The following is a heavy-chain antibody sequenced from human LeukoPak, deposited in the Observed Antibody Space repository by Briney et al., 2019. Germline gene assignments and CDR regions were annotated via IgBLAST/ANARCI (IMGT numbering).Heavy chain of an antibody. CDR2: IYYSGST. CDR3: ASGQWLAHFDY. V-gene: IGHV4-59*01. CDR1: GGSISSYY. D-gene: IGHD6-19*01. J-gene: IGHJ4*02. Sequence: SETLSLTCTVSGGSISSYYWSWIRQPPGKGLEWIGYIYYSGSTNYNPSLKSRVTILVDTSKNQFSLKLSSVTAADTAVYYCASGQWLAHFDYWGQGTLVTVSS.